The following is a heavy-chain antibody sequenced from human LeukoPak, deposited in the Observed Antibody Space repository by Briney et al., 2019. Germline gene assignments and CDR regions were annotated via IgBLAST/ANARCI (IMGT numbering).Heavy chain of an antibody. CDR1: GFTFSSSW. CDR3: AKSPGFFSLAEHFDY. D-gene: IGHD1-14*01. J-gene: IGHJ4*02. V-gene: IGHV3-23*01. CDR2: ISGSGGTT. Sequence: GGSLRLSCAASGFTFSSSWMHWVRQAPGKGLEWISSISGSGGTTYYTDSVKGRFTISRDNSKNTLYMQMNSLRAEDTAVYYCAKSPGFFSLAEHFDYWGQGTLVIVSS.